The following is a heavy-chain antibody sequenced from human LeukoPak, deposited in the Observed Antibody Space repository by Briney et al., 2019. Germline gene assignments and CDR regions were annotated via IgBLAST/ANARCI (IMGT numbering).Heavy chain of an antibody. CDR1: GFTFSSYE. Sequence: GGSLRLSCAASGFTFSSYEMNWVRQAPGKGLEWVSYISSSGSTIYYADSVKGRFTISRDNSKNTLYLQMNSLRAEDTAVYYCAKDYGYSGYDARGIFDYWGQGTLVTVSS. CDR3: AKDYGYSGYDARGIFDY. J-gene: IGHJ4*02. D-gene: IGHD5-12*01. V-gene: IGHV3-48*03. CDR2: ISSSGSTI.